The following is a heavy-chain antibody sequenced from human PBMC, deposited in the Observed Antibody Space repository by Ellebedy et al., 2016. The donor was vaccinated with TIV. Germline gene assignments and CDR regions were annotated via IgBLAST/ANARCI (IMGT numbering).Heavy chain of an antibody. J-gene: IGHJ4*02. CDR2: IYPGYSNT. D-gene: IGHD1-1*01. CDR3: ARWNGYGHEQVDY. CDR1: GSSFTSYW. V-gene: IGHV5-51*01. Sequence: GESLKISCQGSGSSFTSYWIARVRQMPGKGLDGVAIIYPGYSNTLYSPSFKGLVTTSADKSVGTAYLQWSSLKASDNAMYYCARWNGYGHEQVDYWGQGTLVTVSS.